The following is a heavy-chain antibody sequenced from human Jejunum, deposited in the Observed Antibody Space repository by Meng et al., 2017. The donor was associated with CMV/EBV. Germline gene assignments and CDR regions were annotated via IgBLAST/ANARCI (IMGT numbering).Heavy chain of an antibody. CDR2: ISNDGSTT. CDR3: ITEAAGGDY. J-gene: IGHJ4*02. CDR1: GLPFSSHC. V-gene: IGHV3-74*01. D-gene: IGHD1-14*01. Sequence: LSCVASGLPFSSHCMHWVRQTPGKSLVWVSRISNDGSTTTYADSVKGRFTISRDNAKNTLYLQMNSLAVDDTAVYYCITEAAGGDYWGQGALVTVSS.